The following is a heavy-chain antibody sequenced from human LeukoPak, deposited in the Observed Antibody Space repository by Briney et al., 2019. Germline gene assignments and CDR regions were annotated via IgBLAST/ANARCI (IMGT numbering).Heavy chain of an antibody. D-gene: IGHD6-19*01. Sequence: GGSLRLSCAASGFTFSNYGLHWVRQAPGKGLEWVAFMRYDGNNKYYADSVKGRFTISRDNSKNTLYLQMNSLRAEDTAVYYCAKVLVAGDYYYYYMDVWGKGTTVTISS. CDR2: MRYDGNNK. J-gene: IGHJ6*03. CDR3: AKVLVAGDYYYYYMDV. V-gene: IGHV3-30*02. CDR1: GFTFSNYG.